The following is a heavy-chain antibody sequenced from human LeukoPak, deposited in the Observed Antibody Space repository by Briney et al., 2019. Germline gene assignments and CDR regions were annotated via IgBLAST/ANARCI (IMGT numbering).Heavy chain of an antibody. CDR2: IKQDGSEK. V-gene: IGHV3-7*01. Sequence: GGSLRLSCAASGFTSSSYWMSWVRQAPGKGPEWVANIKQDGSEKYYVDSVKGRFTISRDNAKNSLYLQMNSLRAEDTAVYYCARTDLEWSFFDYWGQGTLVTVSS. CDR3: ARTDLEWSFFDY. J-gene: IGHJ4*02. CDR1: GFTSSSYW. D-gene: IGHD3-3*01.